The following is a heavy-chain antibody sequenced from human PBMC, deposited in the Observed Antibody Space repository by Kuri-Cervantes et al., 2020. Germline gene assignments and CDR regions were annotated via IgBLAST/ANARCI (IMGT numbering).Heavy chain of an antibody. CDR3: AREGYSSSWYSALHFDY. D-gene: IGHD6-13*01. CDR1: GYTFTGYY. CDR2: INPNSGGT. J-gene: IGHJ4*02. V-gene: IGHV1-2*04. Sequence: ASVKVSCKASGYTFTGYYMHWVRQAPGQGLEWMGWINPNSGGTNYAQKFQGWVTMTRDTSISTAYMELSRLGSDDTAVYYCAREGYSSSWYSALHFDYWGQGTLVTVSS.